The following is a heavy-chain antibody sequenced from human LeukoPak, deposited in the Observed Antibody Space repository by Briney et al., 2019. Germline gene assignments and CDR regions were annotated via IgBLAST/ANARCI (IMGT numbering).Heavy chain of an antibody. Sequence: GGSLRLSCAASGFTFSSYAMHWVRQAPGKGLEWVAVISYDGSNKYYADSVKGRFTISRDNSKNTLYLQMNSLRAEDTAVYYCARDRDQVFFDHWGQGPLVTVSS. D-gene: IGHD5/OR15-5a*01. J-gene: IGHJ4*02. CDR3: ARDRDQVFFDH. CDR2: ISYDGSNK. V-gene: IGHV3-30-3*01. CDR1: GFTFSSYA.